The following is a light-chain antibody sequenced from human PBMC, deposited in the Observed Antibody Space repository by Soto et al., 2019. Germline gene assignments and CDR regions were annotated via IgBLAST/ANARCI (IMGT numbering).Light chain of an antibody. CDR2: VAS. CDR3: QQYGISPTWT. Sequence: EIVLTQSPGTLSLSPGERATLSCGASQSVGSSCLAWYQHKPGQAPRLLIYVASSRAPGIPDRCCGSGSGTDITLTIRRLEPEDLAVYYCQQYGISPTWTFGQGTRWIS. CDR1: QSVGSSC. V-gene: IGKV3-20*01. J-gene: IGKJ1*01.